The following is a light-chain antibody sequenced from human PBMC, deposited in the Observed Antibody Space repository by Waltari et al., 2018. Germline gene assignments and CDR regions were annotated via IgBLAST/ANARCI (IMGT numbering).Light chain of an antibody. CDR3: MQGTHFPPLT. Sequence: DVVMTQSPLSLPITPGQPASMTCRSSQSLLHSNGNTYLSWFLQKPGQPPRRLIYKVSNRDSGVPDRFSGSGAWTDFTLKISRVEAEDVGVYYCMQGTHFPPLTFGGGTKVEIK. CDR1: QSLLHSNGNTY. CDR2: KVS. V-gene: IGKV2-30*02. J-gene: IGKJ4*01.